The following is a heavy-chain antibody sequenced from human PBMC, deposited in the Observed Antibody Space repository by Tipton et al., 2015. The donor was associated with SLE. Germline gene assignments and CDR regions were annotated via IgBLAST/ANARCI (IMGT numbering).Heavy chain of an antibody. CDR1: GGSISSNY. J-gene: IGHJ4*02. V-gene: IGHV4-4*07. CDR2: IHSSGST. Sequence: TLSLTCTVFGGSISSNYWSWIRQPAGKGMAWIGQIHSSGSTSYNPSLKSRVSISVDMSKNQVSLKLSSVTAADTALYYCARHFSGSYSFDYWGQGKLVTVSS. D-gene: IGHD1-26*01. CDR3: ARHFSGSYSFDY.